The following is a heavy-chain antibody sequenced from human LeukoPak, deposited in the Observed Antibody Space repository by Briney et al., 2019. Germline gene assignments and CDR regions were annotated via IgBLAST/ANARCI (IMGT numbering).Heavy chain of an antibody. CDR1: GGSISSSAYY. CDR3: ARHTXLGSPLHY. Sequence: SETLSLTCTVSGGSISSSAYYWGWIRQPSGKGLEWIGSIYYTGSTYYNPSLKTRVTISVDTSKNQFSLKLSSVTAPDTAVYYCARHTXLGSPLHYWGQGTLVTVSS. D-gene: IGHD5-18*01. CDR2: IYYTGST. V-gene: IGHV4-39*01. J-gene: IGHJ4*02.